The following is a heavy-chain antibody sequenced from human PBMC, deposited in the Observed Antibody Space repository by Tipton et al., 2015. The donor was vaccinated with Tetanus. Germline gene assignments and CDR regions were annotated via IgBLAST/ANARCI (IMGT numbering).Heavy chain of an antibody. CDR2: ISSTSYYL. V-gene: IGHV3-21*01. D-gene: IGHD3-10*01. CDR1: GFTFSTYT. CDR3: AREGSGQDFDY. Sequence: SLRLSCAASGFTFSTYTINWVRQAPGKGLEWVSSISSTSYYLYYADSVKGRFTLSRDNAKNPLYLQMNSLRAEDTAVYYCAREGSGQDFDYWGRGTLVTVSS. J-gene: IGHJ4*02.